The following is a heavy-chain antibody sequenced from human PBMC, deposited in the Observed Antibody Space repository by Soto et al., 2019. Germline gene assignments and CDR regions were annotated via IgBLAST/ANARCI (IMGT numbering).Heavy chain of an antibody. J-gene: IGHJ4*02. V-gene: IGHV3-23*01. CDR1: GFTFSNYA. CDR3: AKEGTSGLYYFDY. CDR2: ISGGGDTS. D-gene: IGHD6-19*01. Sequence: GGSLRLSCAVPGFTFSNYAISWVRQAPGKGLEWVSIISGGGDTSYYADSVKGRFTISRDNSRNTLYLQMNSLRAGDSAKYYCAKEGTSGLYYFDYWGPGTLVTGS.